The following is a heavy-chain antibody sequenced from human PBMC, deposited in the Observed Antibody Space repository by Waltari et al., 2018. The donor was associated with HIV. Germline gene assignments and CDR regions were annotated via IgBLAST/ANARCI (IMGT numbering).Heavy chain of an antibody. CDR3: ALSGGLPGYYYGMDV. CDR2: IYTSGST. D-gene: IGHD1-26*01. J-gene: IGHJ6*02. Sequence: QVQLQESGPGLVKPSQTLSLTCTVSGGSIRSGSYYWSWIRQPAGKGLEWIGRIYTSGSTNYNPSLKSRVTISVDTSKNQFSLKLSSVTAADTAVYYCALSGGLPGYYYGMDVWGQGTTVTVSS. V-gene: IGHV4-61*02. CDR1: GGSIRSGSYY.